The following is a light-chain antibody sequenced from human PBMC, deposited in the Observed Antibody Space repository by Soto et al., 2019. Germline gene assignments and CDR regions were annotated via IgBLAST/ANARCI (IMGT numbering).Light chain of an antibody. Sequence: DIQMTQSPSSLSASIGDRVTLTCRASQSIGTNLNWYQQRPGNAPTLLIYAVSSLQTGVSSRFRRSGSATDFTLSITSLQRADFATYYCQQTYIAPPRLGQGTTVDLK. CDR2: AVS. CDR3: QQTYIAPPR. CDR1: QSIGTN. J-gene: IGKJ1*01. V-gene: IGKV1-39*01.